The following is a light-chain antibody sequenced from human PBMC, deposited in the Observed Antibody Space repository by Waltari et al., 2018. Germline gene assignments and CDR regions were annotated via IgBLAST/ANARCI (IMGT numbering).Light chain of an antibody. CDR2: WAS. CDR3: QQYYSTPYT. V-gene: IGKV4-1*01. CDR1: QSVLYSSNNQNY. J-gene: IGKJ2*01. Sequence: DIVMTQSPDSLAVALGERATINCKSSQSVLYSSNNQNYLAWFQQKLGQPPHLPIYWASTRESGVPDRFSGSGSGTDFTLTISSLQAEDVAVYYCQQYYSTPYTFGQGTKLEIK.